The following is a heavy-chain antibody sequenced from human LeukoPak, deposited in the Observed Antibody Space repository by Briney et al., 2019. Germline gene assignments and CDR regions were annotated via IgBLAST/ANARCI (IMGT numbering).Heavy chain of an antibody. Sequence: ALVKVSCKASGYTFTSYGISWVRQAPGQGLEWMGWVSGYNGNTNYAQKLQGRVTMTTDTSTSTAYMELRSLRSDDTAVYYCARAVRDGYNYGYYYFDYWGQGTLVTVSS. V-gene: IGHV1-18*01. CDR3: ARAVRDGYNYGYYYFDY. J-gene: IGHJ4*02. D-gene: IGHD5-24*01. CDR2: VSGYNGNT. CDR1: GYTFTSYG.